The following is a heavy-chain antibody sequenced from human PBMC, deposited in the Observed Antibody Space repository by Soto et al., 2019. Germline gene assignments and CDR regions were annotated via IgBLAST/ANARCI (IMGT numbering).Heavy chain of an antibody. CDR1: GFTFSSYW. CDR2: IKQDGSEK. J-gene: IGHJ6*02. D-gene: IGHD3-3*01. Sequence: SLRLSCAASGFTFSSYWMSWVRQAPGKGLEWVANIKQDGSEKYYVDSVKGRFTISRDNAKNSLYLQMNSLRAEDTAVYYCARDHYDFWSGSRRYYYYGMDVWGQGTTVTVSS. CDR3: ARDHYDFWSGSRRYYYYGMDV. V-gene: IGHV3-7*03.